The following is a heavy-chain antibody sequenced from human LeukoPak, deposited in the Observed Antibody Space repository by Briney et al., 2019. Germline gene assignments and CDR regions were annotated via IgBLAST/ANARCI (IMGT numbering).Heavy chain of an antibody. D-gene: IGHD3-10*01. CDR3: ARDRGESWFDP. V-gene: IGHV3-33*01. CDR1: GFTFSSYG. Sequence: PGGSLRLSCAASGFTFSSYGMHWVRQAPGKGLEWVAFIWYDGSNKYYTDSLKGRFTISRDNSKNTLYLQMNSLRAEDTAIYYCARDRGESWFDPWGQGTLGTVSS. J-gene: IGHJ5*02. CDR2: IWYDGSNK.